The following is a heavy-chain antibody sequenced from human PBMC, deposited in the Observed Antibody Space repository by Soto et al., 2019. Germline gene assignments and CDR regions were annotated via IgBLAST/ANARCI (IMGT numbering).Heavy chain of an antibody. CDR3: ARTRIAVAYYPYGMDV. CDR1: GGSISSSNW. CDR2: IYHSGST. D-gene: IGHD6-19*01. V-gene: IGHV4-4*02. Sequence: PSETLSLTCAVSGGSISSSNWWSWVRQPPVKGLEWIGEIYHSGSTNYNPSLKSRVTISVDKSKNQFSLKLSSVTAADTAVYYCARTRIAVAYYPYGMDVWGQGTTVTVSS. J-gene: IGHJ6*02.